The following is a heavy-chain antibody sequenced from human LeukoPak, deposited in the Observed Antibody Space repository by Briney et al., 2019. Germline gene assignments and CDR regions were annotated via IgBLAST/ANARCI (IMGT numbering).Heavy chain of an antibody. CDR3: ATTYGSGSYYNVPPDY. V-gene: IGHV1-8*01. Sequence: ASVKVSCKASGYTFISYDINWVRQVTGQGLERMGWMNPNSGNTGYAQKFQGRVTMTRNTSISTAYMELSSLRSEDTAVYYCATTYGSGSYYNVPPDYWGQGTLVTVSS. CDR2: MNPNSGNT. J-gene: IGHJ4*02. CDR1: GYTFISYD. D-gene: IGHD3-10*01.